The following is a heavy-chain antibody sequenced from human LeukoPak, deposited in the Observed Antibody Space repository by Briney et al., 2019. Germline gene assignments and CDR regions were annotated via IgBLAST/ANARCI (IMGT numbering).Heavy chain of an antibody. CDR3: ARISGYFYYYYYMDV. J-gene: IGHJ6*03. V-gene: IGHV3-7*01. D-gene: IGHD5-12*01. CDR2: IKQDGSEK. Sequence: RPGGSLRLSCAASGFTFSSYAMSWVRQAPGKGLEWVANIKQDGSEKYYVDSVKGRFTISRDNAKNSLYLQMNSLRAEDTAVYYCARISGYFYYYYYMDVWGKGTTVTVSS. CDR1: GFTFSSYA.